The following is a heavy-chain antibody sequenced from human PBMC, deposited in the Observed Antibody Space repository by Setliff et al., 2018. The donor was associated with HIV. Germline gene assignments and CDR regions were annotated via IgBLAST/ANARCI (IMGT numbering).Heavy chain of an antibody. J-gene: IGHJ6*03. Sequence: VASVKVSCKASEFTYSDYYIHWVRQAPGQGLECMGWINPNTGGTVYAQKFQGRVIMTRDTSARTAHMELASLTSDDTGVYYCVRDRSDWLRGDFYMDVWGNGTTVTVSS. CDR1: EFTYSDYY. D-gene: IGHD6-19*01. CDR2: INPNTGGT. CDR3: VRDRSDWLRGDFYMDV. V-gene: IGHV1-2*02.